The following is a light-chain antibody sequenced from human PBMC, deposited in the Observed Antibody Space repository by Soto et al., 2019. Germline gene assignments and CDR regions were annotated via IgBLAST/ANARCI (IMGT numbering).Light chain of an antibody. J-gene: IGKJ4*01. V-gene: IGKV1-16*02. Sequence: IQMTQSPSSLSASAGASVTITCRASQDINTYLAWFQQKPGKAPRFLLYTAPRLQSGVPSKFSGSGSGTDFSLTISSLQPEDFATYYCQQYNRYPLTFGGGTKVDIK. CDR3: QQYNRYPLT. CDR2: TAP. CDR1: QDINTY.